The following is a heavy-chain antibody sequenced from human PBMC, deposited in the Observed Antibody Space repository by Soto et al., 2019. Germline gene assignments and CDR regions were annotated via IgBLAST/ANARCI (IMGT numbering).Heavy chain of an antibody. Sequence: ASVKVSCKASGYTFTSYYMHWVRQAPGQGLEWMGIINPSGGSTSYAQKFQGRVTMTRDTSTSTVYMELSSLRSEDAAVYYCARDQDPDYYGSGSSHFDYWGQGTLVTVSS. D-gene: IGHD3-10*01. J-gene: IGHJ4*02. CDR1: GYTFTSYY. CDR2: INPSGGST. V-gene: IGHV1-46*03. CDR3: ARDQDPDYYGSGSSHFDY.